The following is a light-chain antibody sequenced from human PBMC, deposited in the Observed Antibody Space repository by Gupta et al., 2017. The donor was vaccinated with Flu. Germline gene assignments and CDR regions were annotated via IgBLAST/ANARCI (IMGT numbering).Light chain of an antibody. CDR1: NIGSKA. J-gene: IGLJ2*01. Sequence: SYLLTQAPSVSVAPRKTAMITCGGNNIGSKAVHWYQQKPGQAPVLIVNDDSDRPSGIPERFSGSNSGNTATLTITRVEAGDEADYYCQVWDSSSDHVVFGGGTKLTVL. V-gene: IGLV3-21*03. CDR3: QVWDSSSDHVV. CDR2: DDS.